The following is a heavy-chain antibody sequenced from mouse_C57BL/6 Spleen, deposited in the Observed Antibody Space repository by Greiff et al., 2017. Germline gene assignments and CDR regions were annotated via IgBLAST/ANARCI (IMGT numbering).Heavy chain of an antibody. D-gene: IGHD1-1*01. CDR1: GYTFTSYW. V-gene: IGHV1-72*01. Sequence: VQLQQPGAELVKPGASVKLSCKASGYTFTSYWMHWVKQRPGRGLEWIGRIDPNSGGTKYNEKFKSKATLTVDKPSSTAYMQLSSLTSEDSAVYDCARSGPLTTVVATHWYFDVWGTGTTVTVSS. CDR3: ARSGPLTTVVATHWYFDV. CDR2: IDPNSGGT. J-gene: IGHJ1*03.